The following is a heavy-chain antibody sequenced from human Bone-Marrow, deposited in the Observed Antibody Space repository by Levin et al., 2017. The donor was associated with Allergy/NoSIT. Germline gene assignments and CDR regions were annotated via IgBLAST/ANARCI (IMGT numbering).Heavy chain of an antibody. CDR2: ISYDGSNK. CDR1: GFTFSSYG. V-gene: IGHV3-30*18. Sequence: GGSLRLSCAASGFTFSSYGMHWVRQAPGKGLEWVAVISYDGSNKYYADSVKGRFTISRDNSKNTLYLQMNSLRAEDTAVYYCAKRRPLFQYFDYWGQGTLVTVSS. CDR3: AKRRPLFQYFDY. J-gene: IGHJ4*02. D-gene: IGHD2-21*01.